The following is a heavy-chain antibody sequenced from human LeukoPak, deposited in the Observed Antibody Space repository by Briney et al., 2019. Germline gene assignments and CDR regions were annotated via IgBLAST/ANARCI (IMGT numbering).Heavy chain of an antibody. CDR3: ARDYVWGSYRFDAFDI. J-gene: IGHJ3*02. V-gene: IGHV1-8*01. CDR2: VNPNSGNT. CDR1: GYTFTSYD. D-gene: IGHD3-16*02. Sequence: ASVKVSCKASGYTFTSYDINWVRQATGQGREWMGWVNPNSGNTGYAQKFQGRVTMTRNTSISTAYMELSSLRSEDTAVYYCARDYVWGSYRFDAFDIWGQGTMVTVSS.